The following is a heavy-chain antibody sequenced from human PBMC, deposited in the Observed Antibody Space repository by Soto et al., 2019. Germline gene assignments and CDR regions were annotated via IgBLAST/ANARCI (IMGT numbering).Heavy chain of an antibody. Sequence: QVQLVESGGGVVQPGRSLRLSCAASGFTFSSYGMHWVRQAPGKGLEWVAVISYDGSNKYYADSVKGRFTISRDNSKNTLSLQMNSLRAEDTAVYYCAKDPTTDSIGYWGQGTLVTVSS. V-gene: IGHV3-30*18. CDR3: AKDPTTDSIGY. J-gene: IGHJ4*02. D-gene: IGHD4-17*01. CDR2: ISYDGSNK. CDR1: GFTFSSYG.